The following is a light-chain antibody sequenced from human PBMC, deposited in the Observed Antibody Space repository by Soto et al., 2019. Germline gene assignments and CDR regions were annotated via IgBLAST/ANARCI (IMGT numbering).Light chain of an antibody. Sequence: ILITQSTSTRPAYDDVRVTITYRAIQSISSGLAWYQQKPGKAPKLLIYAASTLQSGVPSRFSGSGSGTDFTLTISSLQPEDAATYYCQKYNSAPRTFGQGTKVDIK. CDR3: QKYNSAPRT. J-gene: IGKJ1*01. V-gene: IGKV1-27*01. CDR1: QSISSG. CDR2: AAS.